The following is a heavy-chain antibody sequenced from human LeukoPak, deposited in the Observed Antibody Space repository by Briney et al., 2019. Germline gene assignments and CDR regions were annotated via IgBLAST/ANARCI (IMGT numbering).Heavy chain of an antibody. CDR3: ARSPRYCSGGSCYSGGDY. V-gene: IGHV3-21*01. CDR2: ISSSSSYI. D-gene: IGHD2-15*01. CDR1: GFTFSRYS. J-gene: IGHJ4*02. Sequence: GGSLRLSCAASGFTFSRYSMNWVRQAPGKGLEWVSSISSSSSYIYYADSVKGRFTISRDNAKNSLYLQMNSLRAEDTAVYYYARSPRYCSGGSCYSGGDYWGQGTLVTVSS.